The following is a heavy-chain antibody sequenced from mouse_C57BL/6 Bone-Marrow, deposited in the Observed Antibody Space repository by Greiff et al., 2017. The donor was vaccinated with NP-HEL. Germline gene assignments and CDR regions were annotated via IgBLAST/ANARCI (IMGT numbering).Heavy chain of an antibody. V-gene: IGHV8-5*01. CDR2: IWWNDDK. J-gene: IGHJ1*03. D-gene: IGHD2-1*01. CDR3: AKGYGNYGGYWYFDV. Sequence: QVTLKESGPGILQPSQTLSLTCSFSGFSLSTSNMGIGWIRQPSGQGLEWLAHIWWNDDKYYNPVLKSRLTTSKDTSNNQVFLKLTSVDTADTATYYCAKGYGNYGGYWYFDVWGTGTTVTVSS. CDR1: GFSLSTSNMG.